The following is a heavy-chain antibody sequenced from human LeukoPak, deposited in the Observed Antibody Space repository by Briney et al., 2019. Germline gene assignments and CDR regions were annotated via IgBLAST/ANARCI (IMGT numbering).Heavy chain of an antibody. Sequence: GGSLRLSCAVSGFTFSIYGMHWVRQAPGKGREGGAVIWCDSSNRFYADSVRGRFTISRDNSKNTLYLQMISLRAEDTAVYYCAKVLAYCGGDCYYDAFDIWGQGTMVTVSS. J-gene: IGHJ3*02. CDR3: AKVLAYCGGDCYYDAFDI. CDR1: GFTFSIYG. V-gene: IGHV3-33*06. CDR2: IWCDSSNR. D-gene: IGHD2-21*02.